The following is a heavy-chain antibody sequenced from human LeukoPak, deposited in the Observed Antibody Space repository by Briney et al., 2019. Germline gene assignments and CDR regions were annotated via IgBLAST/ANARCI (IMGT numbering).Heavy chain of an antibody. Sequence: ASVKVSCKASGYTFTSYYMHWVRQAPGQGLEWMGIINPSGGSTNYAQKFQERVTITRDMSTSTAYMELSSLRSEDTAVYYCAADGRSDFWSGYYGWGQGTLVTVSS. CDR1: GYTFTSYY. J-gene: IGHJ4*02. V-gene: IGHV1-46*01. CDR3: AADGRSDFWSGYYG. CDR2: INPSGGST. D-gene: IGHD3-3*01.